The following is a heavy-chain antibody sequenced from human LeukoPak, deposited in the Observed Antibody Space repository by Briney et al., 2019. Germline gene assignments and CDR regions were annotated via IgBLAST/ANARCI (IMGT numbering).Heavy chain of an antibody. J-gene: IGHJ5*02. V-gene: IGHV3-53*05. Sequence: GGSLRLSCAASGFTVSSNYMSWVRQAPGKGLEWVSVIYSGGSTYYADSVKGRFTISRDNSKNTLYLQMNSLRSDDTAVYYCARNWGQWLLSNWFDPWGQGTLVTVSS. D-gene: IGHD5-12*01. CDR1: GFTVSSNY. CDR2: IYSGGST. CDR3: ARNWGQWLLSNWFDP.